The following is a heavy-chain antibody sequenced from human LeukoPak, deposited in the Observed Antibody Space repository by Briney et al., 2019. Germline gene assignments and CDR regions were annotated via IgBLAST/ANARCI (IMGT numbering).Heavy chain of an antibody. CDR2: ISYDGSNK. D-gene: IGHD6-6*01. J-gene: IGHJ5*02. Sequence: PGGSLRLSCAASGFTFSSYAMHWVRQAPGKGLEWVAVISYDGSNKYYADSVKGRFTISRDNSKNTLYLQMNSLRAEDTAVYYCAKEQYSSSSRSPVSWFDPWGQGTLVTVSS. V-gene: IGHV3-30-3*01. CDR3: AKEQYSSSSRSPVSWFDP. CDR1: GFTFSSYA.